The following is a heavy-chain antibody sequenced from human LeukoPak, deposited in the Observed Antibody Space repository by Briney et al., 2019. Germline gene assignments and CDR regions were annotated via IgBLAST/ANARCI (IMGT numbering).Heavy chain of an antibody. J-gene: IGHJ6*02. V-gene: IGHV4-61*02. CDR3: ARHTAMAIYYYYGMDV. Sequence: SETLSLTCTVSGGSISSGSYYWSWIRQPAGKGLEWIGRIYTSGSTNYNPSLKSRVTISVDTSKNQFSLKLSSVTAADTAVYYCARHTAMAIYYYYGMDVWGQGTTVTVSS. CDR2: IYTSGST. CDR1: GGSISSGSYY. D-gene: IGHD5-18*01.